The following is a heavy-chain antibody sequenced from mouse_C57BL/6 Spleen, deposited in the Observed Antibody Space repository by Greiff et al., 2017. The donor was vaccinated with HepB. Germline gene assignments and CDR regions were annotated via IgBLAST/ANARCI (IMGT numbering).Heavy chain of an antibody. CDR3: ARLNYGSSYDYAMDY. V-gene: IGHV1-72*01. D-gene: IGHD1-1*01. CDR2: IYPNSGGT. CDR1: GYTFTSYW. Sequence: VKLQQPGAELVKPGASVKLSCKASGYTFTSYWMHWVKQRPGRGLEWIGRIYPNSGGTKYNEKFKSKATLTVDKPSSTAYMQLSSLTSEDSAVYYCARLNYGSSYDYAMDYWGQGTSVTVSS. J-gene: IGHJ4*01.